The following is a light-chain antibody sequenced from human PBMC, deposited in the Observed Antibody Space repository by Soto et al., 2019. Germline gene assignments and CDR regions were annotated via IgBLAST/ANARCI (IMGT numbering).Light chain of an antibody. CDR1: QTISSW. CDR3: QHYNSYSEA. CDR2: KAS. Sequence: DIQMTQSPSTLYGSVGDRVTITCRAMQTISSWLAWYQQKPGKAPKLLIYKASTLKSGVPSRFSGSGSGTEFTLTISSLQPDDFATYYCQHYNSYSEAFGQGTKVELK. J-gene: IGKJ1*01. V-gene: IGKV1-5*03.